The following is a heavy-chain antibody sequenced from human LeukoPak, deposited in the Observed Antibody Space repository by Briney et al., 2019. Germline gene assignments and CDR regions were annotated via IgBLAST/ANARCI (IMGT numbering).Heavy chain of an antibody. CDR3: AKISGYYPFEY. CDR1: GLILRNYG. Sequence: GGSLGLSCTASGLILRNYGMHWVRQAPGKGLEWVAFIRYDGSHKYYTDSVKGRFTISRDNSKNTLYLQMNNLRAEDTALYYCAKISGYYPFEYWGQGTLVTVSS. D-gene: IGHD3-22*01. CDR2: IRYDGSHK. V-gene: IGHV3-30*02. J-gene: IGHJ4*02.